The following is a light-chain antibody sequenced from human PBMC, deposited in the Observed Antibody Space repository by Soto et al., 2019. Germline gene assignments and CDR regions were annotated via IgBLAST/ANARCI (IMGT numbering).Light chain of an antibody. CDR3: CSYAGSNIVV. V-gene: IGLV2-11*01. CDR1: SSDVGAYNY. J-gene: IGLJ2*01. Sequence: QSVLTQPRSVSGSPGQSVTISCTGTSSDVGAYNYVSWYQQHPGKAPKVMIYGVSRRPSGVPDRFSGSKSDNTASLTISGLQAEDEADYYCCSYAGSNIVVFGGGTKLTVL. CDR2: GVS.